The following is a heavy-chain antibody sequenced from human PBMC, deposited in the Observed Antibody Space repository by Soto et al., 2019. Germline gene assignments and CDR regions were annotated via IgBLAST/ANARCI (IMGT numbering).Heavy chain of an antibody. J-gene: IGHJ4*02. CDR1: GFTFSSYW. CDR2: INGDGGTT. CDR3: ARVGGSSWH. V-gene: IGHV3-74*01. D-gene: IGHD6-6*01. Sequence: EVQLVESGGGLVQPGGSLRLSCAASGFTFSSYWMHWVRQAPGKGLVWVSRINGDGGTTNYADSVKGRFTISRDNAKNTLFLQMNSLRVEDAAVYYCARVGGSSWHWGEGTVVTVSS.